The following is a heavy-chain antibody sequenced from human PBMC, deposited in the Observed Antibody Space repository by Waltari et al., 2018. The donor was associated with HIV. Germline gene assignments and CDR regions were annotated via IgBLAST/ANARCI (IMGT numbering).Heavy chain of an antibody. CDR2: ISGSSSTI. CDR1: GFTFSSLS. D-gene: IGHD5-12*01. CDR3: ARDGWLRSAYGMDV. Sequence: EVQLVESGGGLVQPGGSLRLSCATSGFTFSSLSMNWVRQAPGKGLEFISYISGSSSTIYYADSVKGRFTISRDNARNSLYLQMNSLRAEDTAVYYCARDGWLRSAYGMDVWGQGTTVTVS. J-gene: IGHJ6*02. V-gene: IGHV3-48*01.